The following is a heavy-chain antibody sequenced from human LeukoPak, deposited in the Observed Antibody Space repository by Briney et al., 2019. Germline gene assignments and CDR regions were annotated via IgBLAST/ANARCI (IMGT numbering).Heavy chain of an antibody. CDR3: GQGHGYINFDQ. D-gene: IGHD5-24*01. CDR2: IYTSGST. CDR1: GGSISTSNYY. Sequence: SETLSLTCTLSGGSISTSNYYWSWIRQPAGKGLEWIGRIYTSGSTNYNPSLRGRVTISVDTSISQFSLELTSVTAADTAVYYCGQGHGYINFDQWGQGTLVTVSS. V-gene: IGHV4-61*02. J-gene: IGHJ4*02.